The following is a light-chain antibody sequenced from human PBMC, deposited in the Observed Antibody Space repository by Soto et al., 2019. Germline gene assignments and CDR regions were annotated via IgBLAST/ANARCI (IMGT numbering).Light chain of an antibody. CDR3: QQRSNRPLT. CDR1: QSLSSY. CDR2: DAS. Sequence: EILLTQSPATLSVSVGDIATLSFRASQSLSSYLAWYQQKPGQAPKLLIYDASSRATGIPARFSGSGSGTDFTLTISSLQPEDFAVYYCQQRSNRPLTFGRGTKVDIK. V-gene: IGKV3-11*01. J-gene: IGKJ4*01.